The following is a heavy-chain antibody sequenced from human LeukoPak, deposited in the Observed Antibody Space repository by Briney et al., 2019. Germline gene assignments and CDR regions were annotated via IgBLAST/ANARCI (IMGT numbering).Heavy chain of an antibody. D-gene: IGHD3-16*02. CDR1: GFTFSTYW. Sequence: GGSLRLSCAASGFTFSTYWMSWVRQAPGNGLEWVANIKEDGSEKYYVDSVKGRFTISRDNAKNSLYLQMNSLRAEDTAVYYCARVYYDYVWGSYRPNWFDPWGQGTLVTVSS. CDR2: IKEDGSEK. V-gene: IGHV3-7*01. CDR3: ARVYYDYVWGSYRPNWFDP. J-gene: IGHJ5*02.